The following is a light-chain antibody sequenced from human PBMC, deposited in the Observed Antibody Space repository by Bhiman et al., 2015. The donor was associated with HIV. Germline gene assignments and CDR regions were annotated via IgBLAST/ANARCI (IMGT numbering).Light chain of an antibody. V-gene: IGLV3-1*01. CDR1: TLGNRY. J-gene: IGLJ3*02. Sequence: SYELTQPPSVSVSPGQTASITCSGDTLGNRYASWYQQKPGQSPVLVIFEDDKRPSGIPERFSGSKSGTSATLGITGLQTGDEADYYCGTWDSSLSAEVFGGGTKLTVL. CDR3: GTWDSSLSAEV. CDR2: EDD.